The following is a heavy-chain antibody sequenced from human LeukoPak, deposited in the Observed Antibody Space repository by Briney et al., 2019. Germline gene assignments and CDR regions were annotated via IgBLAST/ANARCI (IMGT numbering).Heavy chain of an antibody. J-gene: IGHJ4*02. CDR3: AKGGSCSGVTCFVTLFDY. V-gene: IGHV3-64*01. CDR2: ISSNGGST. Sequence: GGSLRLSCAASGFTFSNYVMHWVRQAPGKGLEYVSTISSNGGSTYYANSVKGRFTISRDNSMYTLYLQMGSLRAEDMAVYYCAKGGSCSGVTCFVTLFDYWGQGTLVTVSS. D-gene: IGHD2-15*01. CDR1: GFTFSNYV.